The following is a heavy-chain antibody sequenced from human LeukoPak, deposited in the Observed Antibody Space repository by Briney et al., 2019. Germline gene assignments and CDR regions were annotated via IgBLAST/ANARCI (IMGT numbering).Heavy chain of an antibody. CDR1: GYTFTGYY. CDR2: INPNSGGT. CDR3: ARSFMVRGVILDDY. D-gene: IGHD3-10*01. J-gene: IGHJ4*02. V-gene: IGHV1-2*02. Sequence: ASVKVSCKASGYTFTGYYMHWVRQAPGQGVEWMGWINPNSGGTNYAQKFQGRVTMTRDTSISTAYMELSRLRSDDTAVYYCARSFMVRGVILDDYWGQGTLVTVSS.